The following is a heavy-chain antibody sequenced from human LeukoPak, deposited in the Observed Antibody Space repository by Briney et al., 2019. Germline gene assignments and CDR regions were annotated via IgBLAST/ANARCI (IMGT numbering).Heavy chain of an antibody. J-gene: IGHJ3*02. V-gene: IGHV4-4*02. CDR3: ARAQQLVRADAFDI. CDR1: GGSISSSNW. Sequence: SGTLSLTCAVSGGSISSSNWWSWVRQPPGKGLEWIGEIYHSGSTNYNPSLKSRVTISVDKSKNQFSLKLSSVTAADTAVYYCARAQQLVRADAFDIWGQGTMVTVSS. CDR2: IYHSGST. D-gene: IGHD6-13*01.